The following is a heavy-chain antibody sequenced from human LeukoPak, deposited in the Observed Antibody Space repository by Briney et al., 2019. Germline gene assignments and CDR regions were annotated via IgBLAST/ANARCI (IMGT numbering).Heavy chain of an antibody. D-gene: IGHD4-17*01. V-gene: IGHV3-7*01. CDR1: GFTFSRYW. Sequence: GGSLRLSCAASGFTFSRYWMSWVRQAPGKGLEWVANIKQDGSEKYYVDSVKGRFTISRDNAKNSLYLQMNNLRAEGTAVYYCAREEYGDHLWWGQGTLVTVSS. J-gene: IGHJ4*02. CDR3: AREEYGDHLW. CDR2: IKQDGSEK.